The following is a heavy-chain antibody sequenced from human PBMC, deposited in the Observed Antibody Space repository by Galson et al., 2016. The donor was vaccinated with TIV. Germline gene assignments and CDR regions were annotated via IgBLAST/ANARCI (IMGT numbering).Heavy chain of an antibody. CDR2: IKQDGSEK. CDR3: ARDGEGGFDY. D-gene: IGHD3-10*01. V-gene: IGHV3-7*01. Sequence: SLRLSCAASGISFGSYWMSWVRQAPGKGLEWVANIKQDGSEKHYVDSVKGRFTISRDNAENSVNLQMNSLRAEDTAVYYCARDGEGGFDYWGQRTLVTVSS. CDR1: GISFGSYW. J-gene: IGHJ4*02.